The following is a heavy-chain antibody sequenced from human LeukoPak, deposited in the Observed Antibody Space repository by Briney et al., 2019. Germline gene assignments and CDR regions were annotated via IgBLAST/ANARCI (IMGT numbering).Heavy chain of an antibody. J-gene: IGHJ3*02. V-gene: IGHV3-7*03. CDR1: GFTFSSYW. CDR3: ARSYDSSGYFRAFDI. CDR2: INHNGNVN. Sequence: GGSLRLSCAASGFTFSSYWMNWARQAPGKGLEWVASINHNGNVNYYVDSVKGRFTISRDNAKNSLYLQMNSLRAEDTAVYYCARSYDSSGYFRAFDIWGQGTMVTVSS. D-gene: IGHD3-22*01.